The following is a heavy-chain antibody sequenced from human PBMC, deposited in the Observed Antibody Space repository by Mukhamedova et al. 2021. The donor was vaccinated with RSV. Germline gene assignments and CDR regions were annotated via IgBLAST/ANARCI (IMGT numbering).Heavy chain of an antibody. Sequence: GKGLEWVGRIKSKTDGGTTDYAAPVKGRFTISRDDSKNTLYLQMNSLKTEDTAVYYCTQLSYYDFWSGYNTNDYWGQGNLVTVSS. CDR3: TQLSYYDFWSGYNTNDY. V-gene: IGHV3-15*01. CDR2: IKSKTDGGTT. D-gene: IGHD3-3*01. J-gene: IGHJ4*02.